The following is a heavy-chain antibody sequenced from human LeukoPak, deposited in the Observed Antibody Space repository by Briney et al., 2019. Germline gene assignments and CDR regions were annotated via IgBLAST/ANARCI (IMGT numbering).Heavy chain of an antibody. CDR2: IKQDGSEK. CDR1: GFTFSSYW. Sequence: GGSLRLSCAASGFTFSSYWMSWVRQAPGKGLEWVANIKQDGSEKYYVDSVKGRFTISRDNAKNSLYLQMNSLRAEDTAVYYCARDRELETDYYYGMDVWGQGTTVTVSS. J-gene: IGHJ6*02. V-gene: IGHV3-7*01. D-gene: IGHD1-7*01. CDR3: ARDRELETDYYYGMDV.